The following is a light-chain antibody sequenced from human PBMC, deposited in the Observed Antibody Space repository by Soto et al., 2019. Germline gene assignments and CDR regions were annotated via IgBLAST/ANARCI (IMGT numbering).Light chain of an antibody. CDR2: DAS. CDR3: QQYNNWPPWT. Sequence: ERVMAQSPATLSVSPGESATLSCRASQRISRNLAWYQQKPGQAPRLLIYDASTRATAIPARFSGSGSETEFTLTISSLQSEDSAVYYCQQYNNWPPWTFGQGTKVDIK. J-gene: IGKJ1*01. CDR1: QRISRN. V-gene: IGKV3-15*01.